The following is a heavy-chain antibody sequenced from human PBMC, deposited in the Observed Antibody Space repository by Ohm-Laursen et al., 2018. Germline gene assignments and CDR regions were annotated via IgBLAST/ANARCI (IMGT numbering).Heavy chain of an antibody. D-gene: IGHD3-22*01. CDR1: GGSISNYY. J-gene: IGHJ4*02. Sequence: SDTLSLTWTVSGGSISNYYWSWIRQPPGKGLEWIGYIYYSGITSYNPSLKSRVTISVDTSKNQFSLKLSSVTAADTAVYYCARYYDSSGYSFDYWGQGTLVTVSS. V-gene: IGHV4-59*08. CDR2: IYYSGIT. CDR3: ARYYDSSGYSFDY.